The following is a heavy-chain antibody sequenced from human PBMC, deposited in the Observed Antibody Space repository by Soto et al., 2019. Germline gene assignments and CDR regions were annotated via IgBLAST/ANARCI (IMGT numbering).Heavy chain of an antibody. CDR2: FDAEDGET. CDR1: GYTLTELS. CDR3: ARDKRDNWNDVVWFDP. Sequence: ASVKVSCKVSGYTLTELSMHWVRQAPGKGLEWMGGFDAEDGETIYAQKFQGRVTMTRDTSTGTAYMELSSLRSEDTAVYYCARDKRDNWNDVVWFDPWGQGTLVTVSS. D-gene: IGHD1-1*01. J-gene: IGHJ5*02. V-gene: IGHV1-24*01.